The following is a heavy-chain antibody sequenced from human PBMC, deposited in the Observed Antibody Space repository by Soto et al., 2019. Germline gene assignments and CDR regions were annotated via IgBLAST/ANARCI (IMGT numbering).Heavy chain of an antibody. J-gene: IGHJ6*02. CDR2: INPSGGST. CDR1: GYTFTSYY. D-gene: IGHD3-10*01. CDR3: AGGGVGQLLYYPSYYYYGMDV. V-gene: IGHV1-46*01. Sequence: GASVKVSCKASGYTFTSYYMHWVRQAPGQGLEWMGIINPSGGSTSYAQKFQERVTMTRDMSTSTAYMELSGLRSEDTAVYYCAGGGVGQLLYYPSYYYYGMDVWGQGTKVTVSS.